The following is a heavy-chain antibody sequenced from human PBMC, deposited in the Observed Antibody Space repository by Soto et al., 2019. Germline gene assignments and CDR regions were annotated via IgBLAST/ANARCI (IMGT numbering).Heavy chain of an antibody. D-gene: IGHD3-3*01. Sequence: QVQLQESGPGLVKPSETLSLTCTVSGGSISSYYWSWIRQPPGKGLEWIGYIYYSGSTNYDPSLKCRVTIQVDTFPTHLSMKRSSVTAADTAVYYGARVAGVTVFGGRYGMDVWGQGTTVTVSS. CDR2: IYYSGST. CDR3: ARVAGVTVFGGRYGMDV. V-gene: IGHV4-59*01. J-gene: IGHJ6*02. CDR1: GGSISSYY.